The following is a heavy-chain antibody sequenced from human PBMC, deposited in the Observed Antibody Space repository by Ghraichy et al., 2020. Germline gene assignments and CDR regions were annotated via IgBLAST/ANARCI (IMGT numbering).Heavy chain of an antibody. Sequence: SGPTLVKPTQTLTLTCTFSGFSLSTSGMCVSWIRQPPGKALEWLARIDWDDDKYYSTSLKTRLTISKDTSKNQVVLTMTNMDPVDTATYYCALTYYDFWSGYRNPNWFDPWGQGTLVTVSS. D-gene: IGHD3-3*01. J-gene: IGHJ5*02. CDR2: IDWDDDK. CDR1: GFSLSTSGMC. V-gene: IGHV2-70*11. CDR3: ALTYYDFWSGYRNPNWFDP.